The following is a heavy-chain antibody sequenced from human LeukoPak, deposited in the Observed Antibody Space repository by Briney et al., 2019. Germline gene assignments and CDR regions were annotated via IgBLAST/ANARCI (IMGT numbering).Heavy chain of an antibody. J-gene: IGHJ4*02. Sequence: SETLSLTCTVSGGSISSYYWSWIRQPAGKGLEWIGRIYTSGSTNYNPSLKSRVTMSVDTSKNQFSLKLSSVTAADTAVYYCAGEMRGYSGSNPDYWGQGILVTVSS. CDR3: AGEMRGYSGSNPDY. CDR1: GGSISSYY. CDR2: IYTSGST. V-gene: IGHV4-4*07. D-gene: IGHD5-12*01.